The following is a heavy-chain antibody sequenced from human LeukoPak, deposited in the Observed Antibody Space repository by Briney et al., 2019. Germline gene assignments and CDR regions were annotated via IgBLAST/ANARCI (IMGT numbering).Heavy chain of an antibody. CDR3: ARGNYDILSDYSLYSPRGGFDH. CDR1: GVSITLYY. Sequence: SETLSLTCTVSGVSITLYYWTWIRQSPKKGLEWIGDISSSGSNYNPSLSSRLTISTDTSKNHFSLRLTSVSAADTAVYYCARGNYDILSDYSLYSPRGGFDHWGQGILVTVSS. V-gene: IGHV4-59*01. J-gene: IGHJ4*02. D-gene: IGHD3-9*01. CDR2: ISSSGS.